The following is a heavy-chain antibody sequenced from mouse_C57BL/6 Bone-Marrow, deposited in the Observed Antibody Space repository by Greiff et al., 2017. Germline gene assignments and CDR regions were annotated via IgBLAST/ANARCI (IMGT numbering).Heavy chain of an antibody. CDR1: GFTFSDYY. V-gene: IGHV5-12*01. D-gene: IGHD1-1*01. CDR2: ISNGGGST. Sequence: EVQGVESGGGLVQPGGSLKLSCAASGFTFSDYYMYWVRQTPEKRLEWVAYISNGGGSTYYPDTVKGRFTISRDSAKNTLYLQMSRLKSEDTAMYYCARRRGSRFAYWGQGTLVTVSA. J-gene: IGHJ3*01. CDR3: ARRRGSRFAY.